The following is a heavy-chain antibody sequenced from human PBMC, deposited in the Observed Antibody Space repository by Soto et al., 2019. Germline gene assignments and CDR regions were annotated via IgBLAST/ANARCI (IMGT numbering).Heavy chain of an antibody. Sequence: QVQLVQSGAEVKKPGASVKVSCKASGYTFTSYDINWVRQATGQGLEWMGWMNPNSGNTGYAQQFQGRVTMTRNTSISTAYMELSSLRSEDTAVYYCARAHSYDSSGYYPTFDYWGQGTLVTVSS. J-gene: IGHJ4*02. V-gene: IGHV1-8*01. D-gene: IGHD3-22*01. CDR2: MNPNSGNT. CDR1: GYTFTSYD. CDR3: ARAHSYDSSGYYPTFDY.